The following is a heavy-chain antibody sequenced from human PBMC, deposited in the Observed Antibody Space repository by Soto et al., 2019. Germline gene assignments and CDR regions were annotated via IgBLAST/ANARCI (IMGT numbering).Heavy chain of an antibody. D-gene: IGHD6-6*01. V-gene: IGHV3-23*01. CDR3: AILPIAAPHRFDD. J-gene: IGHJ4*02. CDR1: GFTFSSYA. CDR2: ISGSGGST. Sequence: EVQLLESGGGLVQPGGSLRLSCAASGFTFSSYAMSWVRQAPGKGLEWVSAISGSGGSTYYADSVKGRFTISRDNSKNALDLQMKRLRAEDTAVYYCAILPIAAPHRFDDWGQGTLVTVSS.